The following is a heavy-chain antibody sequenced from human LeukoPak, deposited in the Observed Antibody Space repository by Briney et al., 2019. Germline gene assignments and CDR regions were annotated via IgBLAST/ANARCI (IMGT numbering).Heavy chain of an antibody. CDR1: GYSFTNYW. J-gene: IGHJ4*02. CDR2: IYPGDSDT. Sequence: GESLKISCKGSGYSFTNYWIGWVRQMPGKGLEWMGIIYPGDSDTRYSPSFQGQVTISADKSVNTAYLQWSSLKASDTAMYYCALPTRGDTALWFLYWGQGTLVTVSS. D-gene: IGHD5-18*01. CDR3: ALPTRGDTALWFLY. V-gene: IGHV5-51*01.